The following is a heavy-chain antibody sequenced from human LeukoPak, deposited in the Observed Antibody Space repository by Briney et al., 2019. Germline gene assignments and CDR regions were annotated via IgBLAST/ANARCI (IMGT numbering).Heavy chain of an antibody. J-gene: IGHJ6*02. CDR1: GFTFSSYA. CDR2: ISGSGGST. CDR3: AKATDRYSSGWYGMDV. V-gene: IGHV3-23*01. Sequence: GGSLRLSCAASGFTFSSYAMSWVRQAPGKGLEWVSAISGSGGSTYYADSVKGRSTISRDNSKNTLYLQMNSLRAEDTAVYYCAKATDRYSSGWYGMDVWGQGTTVTVSS. D-gene: IGHD6-19*01.